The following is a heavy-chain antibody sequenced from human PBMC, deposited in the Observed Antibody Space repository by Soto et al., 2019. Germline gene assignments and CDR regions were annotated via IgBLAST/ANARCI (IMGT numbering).Heavy chain of an antibody. D-gene: IGHD3-9*01. CDR3: VRQGRYFGYYYYYMYV. CDR2: IYYSGST. Sequence: SETLSLTYTVYGGSISSSSYYWDWLRQTPEKRMEWIGSIYYSGSTYYNPSLKSRVTISVDTSKNQFSLKLSSVTAADTALYYCVRQGRYFGYYYYYMYVWGKGTTVTVSS. V-gene: IGHV4-39*01. CDR1: GGSISSSSYY. J-gene: IGHJ6*03.